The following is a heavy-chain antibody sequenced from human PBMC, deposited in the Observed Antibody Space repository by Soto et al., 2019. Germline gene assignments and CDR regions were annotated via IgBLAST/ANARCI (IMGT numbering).Heavy chain of an antibody. Sequence: GSLRLSCAASGFTFSSYGMHWVRQAPGKGLEWVAVISYDGSNKYYADSVKGRFTISRDNSKNTLYLQMNSLRAEDTAVYYCAKDEEGGSTGEIEAFDIWGQGTMVTVSS. D-gene: IGHD3-10*01. V-gene: IGHV3-30*18. CDR3: AKDEEGGSTGEIEAFDI. CDR1: GFTFSSYG. CDR2: ISYDGSNK. J-gene: IGHJ3*02.